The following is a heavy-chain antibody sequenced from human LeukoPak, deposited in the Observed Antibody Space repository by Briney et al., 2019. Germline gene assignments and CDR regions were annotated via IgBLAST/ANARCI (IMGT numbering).Heavy chain of an antibody. CDR2: IRGKADNYAT. Sequence: PSETLSLTCTVSGGSISSSSYYWGWVRQASGKGLEWVGRIRGKADNYATAYAASVQGRCTISRDDSQNTAYLQLNSLKTEDTAVYYCTQNNYWGQGALVTVSS. CDR1: GGSISSSS. CDR3: TQNNY. V-gene: IGHV3-73*01. J-gene: IGHJ4*02.